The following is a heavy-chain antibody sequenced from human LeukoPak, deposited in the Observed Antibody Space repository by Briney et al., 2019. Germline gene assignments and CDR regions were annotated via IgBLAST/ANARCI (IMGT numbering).Heavy chain of an antibody. CDR3: ARDSSSYYFDY. CDR2: IYTGGTT. Sequence: GGSLTLSCAASGFSVTSNHMNWVRQAPAKGLEWVSIIYTGGTTHYADSLNDRFTISRDDSINTLYLQMNSLRAEDTAVYYCARDSSSYYFDYWGQGTLVTVSS. V-gene: IGHV3-66*01. D-gene: IGHD6-6*01. J-gene: IGHJ4*02. CDR1: GFSVTSNH.